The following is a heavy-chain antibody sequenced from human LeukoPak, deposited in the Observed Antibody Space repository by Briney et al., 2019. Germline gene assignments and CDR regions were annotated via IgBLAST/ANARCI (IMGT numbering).Heavy chain of an antibody. CDR3: ARGVPYYYDSSGYYYGCYFDY. V-gene: IGHV4-34*01. CDR2: INHSGST. Sequence: PSETLSLTCAVYGGSFSGYYWSWIRQPPGKGLEWIGEINHSGSTNYNPSLKSRVTISVDTSKNQFSLKLSSVTAADTAVCYCARGVPYYYDSSGYYYGCYFDYWGQGTLVTVSS. CDR1: GGSFSGYY. D-gene: IGHD3-22*01. J-gene: IGHJ4*02.